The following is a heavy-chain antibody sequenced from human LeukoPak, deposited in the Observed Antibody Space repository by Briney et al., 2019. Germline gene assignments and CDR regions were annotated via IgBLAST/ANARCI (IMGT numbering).Heavy chain of an antibody. CDR2: ISYDGSNK. D-gene: IGHD4-23*01. J-gene: IGHJ3*02. CDR1: GFTFRSFG. V-gene: IGHV3-30*03. Sequence: PGGSLRLSCLASGFTFRSFGMHWVRQAPGTGLEWVALISYDGSNKNYADSVKGRFTISRDNSKNILYLQMNSLRVEDTAVYFCARGYGGNSAALDIWGQGTMVTVSS. CDR3: ARGYGGNSAALDI.